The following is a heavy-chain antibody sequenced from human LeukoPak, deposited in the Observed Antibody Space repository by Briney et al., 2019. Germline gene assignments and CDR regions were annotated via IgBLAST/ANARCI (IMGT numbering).Heavy chain of an antibody. Sequence: GGSLRLSCAASGFTFSSYNMNWVRQAPGERLEWVSSISSSGTYIYYADSVKGRFTISRDNAKKSLYLQMNSLRAEDTAVYYCARDQGGSDPYFFDYWGQGTLVTVSS. CDR2: ISSSGTYI. D-gene: IGHD1-26*01. J-gene: IGHJ4*02. V-gene: IGHV3-21*01. CDR3: ARDQGGSDPYFFDY. CDR1: GFTFSSYN.